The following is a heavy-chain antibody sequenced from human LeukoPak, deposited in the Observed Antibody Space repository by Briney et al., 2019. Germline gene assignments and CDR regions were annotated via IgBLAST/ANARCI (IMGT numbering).Heavy chain of an antibody. D-gene: IGHD3-22*01. J-gene: IGHJ3*02. CDR1: GFTFSTYA. CDR3: AKSWRYYGSSGYYAFDI. Sequence: GGSLRLSCAASGFTFSTYAMSWVRQAPGKGLEWVSSSAGNTKYADPVKGRFTISRDNSKNILYLQMNSLSAEDTAVYYCAKSWRYYGSSGYYAFDIWGQGTMVTVSS. CDR2: SAGNT. V-gene: IGHV3-23*01.